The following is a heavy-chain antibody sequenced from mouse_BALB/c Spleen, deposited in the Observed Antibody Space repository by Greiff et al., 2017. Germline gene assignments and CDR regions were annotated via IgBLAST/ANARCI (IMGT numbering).Heavy chain of an antibody. D-gene: IGHD2-3*01. CDR3: ARIYDGYYAMDY. V-gene: IGHV5-6-3*01. CDR2: INSNGGST. J-gene: IGHJ4*01. CDR1: GFTFSSYG. Sequence: EVHLVESGGGLVQPGGSLKLSCAASGFTFSSYGMSWVRQTPDKRLELVATINSNGGSTYYPDSVKGRFTISRDNAKNTLYLQMSSLKSEDTAMYYCARIYDGYYAMDYWGQGTSVTVSS.